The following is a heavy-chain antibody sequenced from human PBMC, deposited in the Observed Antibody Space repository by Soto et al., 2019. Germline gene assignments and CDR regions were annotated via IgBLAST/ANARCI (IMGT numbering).Heavy chain of an antibody. Sequence: GASVKVSCKASGGTFSSYAISWVRQAPGQGLEWMGGIIPIFGTANYAQKFQGRVTITADESTSTAYMELSSLRSEDTAVYYCARVSLGSVYGSGSYPPVYGMDVWGQGTTVTVSS. V-gene: IGHV1-69*13. CDR3: ARVSLGSVYGSGSYPPVYGMDV. J-gene: IGHJ6*02. CDR2: IIPIFGTA. CDR1: GGTFSSYA. D-gene: IGHD3-10*01.